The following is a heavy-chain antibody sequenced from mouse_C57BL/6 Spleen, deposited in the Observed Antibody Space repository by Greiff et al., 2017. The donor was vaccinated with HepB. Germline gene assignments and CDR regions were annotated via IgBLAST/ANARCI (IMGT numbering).Heavy chain of an antibody. J-gene: IGHJ4*01. V-gene: IGHV1-82*01. CDR2: IYPGDGDT. Sequence: QVQLQQSGPELVKPGASVKISCKASGYAFSSSWMNWVKQRPGKGLEWIGRIYPGDGDTNYNGKFKGKATLTADKSSSTAYMQLSSLTSEDSAVYFCARNQNYYGSSYNAMDYWGQGTSVTVSS. D-gene: IGHD1-1*01. CDR3: ARNQNYYGSSYNAMDY. CDR1: GYAFSSSW.